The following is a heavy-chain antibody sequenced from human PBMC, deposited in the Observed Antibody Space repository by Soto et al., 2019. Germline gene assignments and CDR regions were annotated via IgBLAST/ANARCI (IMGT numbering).Heavy chain of an antibody. Sequence: QVQLVESGGGVVQPGRSLRLSCAASGFTFSSYGMHWVRQAPGKGLEWVAVIWYDGSNKYYADSVKGRFTISRDNSKNTLYLQMNSLRAEDTAVYYCARDGITVVKEDYAFDIWGQGTMVTVSS. CDR3: ARDGITVVKEDYAFDI. J-gene: IGHJ3*02. CDR1: GFTFSSYG. V-gene: IGHV3-33*01. CDR2: IWYDGSNK. D-gene: IGHD2-15*01.